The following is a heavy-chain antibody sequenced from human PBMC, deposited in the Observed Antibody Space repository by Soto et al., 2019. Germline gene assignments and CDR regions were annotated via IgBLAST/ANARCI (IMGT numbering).Heavy chain of an antibody. CDR3: ARGISSWPYYFDY. CDR2: ISYTGST. D-gene: IGHD6-13*01. V-gene: IGHV4-59*01. J-gene: IGHJ4*02. Sequence: SETLSLTCTVSGGSISSFYWSWIRQPPGKGLEWIGCISYTGSTNNNPSLKSRVSISVDTSKNQFSLELSSVTAADTAVYYCARGISSWPYYFDYWGQGTLVTVSS. CDR1: GGSISSFY.